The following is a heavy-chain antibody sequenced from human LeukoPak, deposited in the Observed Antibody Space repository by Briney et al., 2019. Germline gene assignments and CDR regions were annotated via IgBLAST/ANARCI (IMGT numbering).Heavy chain of an antibody. CDR3: ARDPHTAMAQLDY. Sequence: PSETLSLTCTVSGYSISSGYYWGWIRQPPGKGLEWVGSIYHSGNTYYNPSLKSRVTISVDTSKNQFFLKLSSVTAADTAVYYCARDPHTAMAQLDYWGQGTLVTVSS. D-gene: IGHD5-18*01. J-gene: IGHJ4*02. V-gene: IGHV4-38-2*02. CDR1: GYSISSGYY. CDR2: IYHSGNT.